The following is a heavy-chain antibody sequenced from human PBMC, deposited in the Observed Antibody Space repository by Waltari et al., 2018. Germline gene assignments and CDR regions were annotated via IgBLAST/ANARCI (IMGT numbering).Heavy chain of an antibody. CDR1: GFTFSSSG. CDR3: AKSCYYDSSGRPPVGGMDV. V-gene: IGHV3-30*18. D-gene: IGHD3-22*01. J-gene: IGHJ6*02. Sequence: QVQLVESGGGVVQPGRSLRLSCAASGFTFSSSGMPWVRQAPGKGLEWVAVIWYDGSNKYYADSVKGRFTISRDNSKNTLYLQMNSLRAEDTAMYYCAKSCYYDSSGRPPVGGMDVWGQGTTVTVSS. CDR2: IWYDGSNK.